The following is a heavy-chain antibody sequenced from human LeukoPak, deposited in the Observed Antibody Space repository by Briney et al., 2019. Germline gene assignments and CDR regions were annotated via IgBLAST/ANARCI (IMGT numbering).Heavy chain of an antibody. V-gene: IGHV4-39*07. CDR2: IYYSGST. J-gene: IGHJ4*02. D-gene: IGHD5-24*01. CDR1: GGSISSSSYY. CDR3: AIRGDVEMATSDFDY. Sequence: KPSETLSLTCTVSGGSISSSSYYWGWIRQPPGKGLEWIGSIYYSGSTYYNPSLKSRVTISVDTSKNQFSLKLSSVTAADTAVYFCAIRGDVEMATSDFDYWGQGTLVTVSS.